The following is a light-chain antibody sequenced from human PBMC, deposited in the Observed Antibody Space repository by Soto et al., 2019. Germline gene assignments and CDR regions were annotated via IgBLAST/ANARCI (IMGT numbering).Light chain of an antibody. CDR2: LGS. CDR1: QSLLHTDGYNY. CDR3: MQALQMRA. J-gene: IGKJ1*01. Sequence: DLVMTQSPLSLPVIPGEPASISCRSSQSLLHTDGYNYLDWYLQRPGQSPQLLIYLGSNRASGVPDRFSGSGSGTDFTLKISRVEAEDVGVYYCMQALQMRAFGQGTKVEIK. V-gene: IGKV2-28*01.